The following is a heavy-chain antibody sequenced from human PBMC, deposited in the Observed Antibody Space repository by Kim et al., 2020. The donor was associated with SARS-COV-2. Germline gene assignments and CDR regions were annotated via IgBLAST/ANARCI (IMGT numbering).Heavy chain of an antibody. CDR2: ISYDGSNK. V-gene: IGHV3-30-3*01. CDR3: AREAVGYPGIAAADHQHFDY. CDR1: GFTFSSYA. J-gene: IGHJ4*02. Sequence: GGSLRLSCAASGFTFSSYAMHWVRQAPGKGLEWVAVISYDGSNKYYADSVKGRFTISRDNSKNTMYLQMNSLRAEDTAVYYCAREAVGYPGIAAADHQHFDYWGQGTLVTVSS. D-gene: IGHD6-13*01.